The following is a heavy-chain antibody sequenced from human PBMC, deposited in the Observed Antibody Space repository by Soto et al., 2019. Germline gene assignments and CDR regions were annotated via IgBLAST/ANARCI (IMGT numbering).Heavy chain of an antibody. V-gene: IGHV3-23*01. CDR2: ISSSGSST. J-gene: IGHJ4*02. Sequence: EVQLLESGGGLVQPGGSLRLSCAASGFTFSHYAMSWVRQAPVKGLEWVSSISSSGSSTYYADSVKGRVTISTDHSKNILYLQMDNLRVEDTAIYYCAMAGELYYFDYRGQGTLVSVSS. D-gene: IGHD1-26*01. CDR3: AMAGELYYFDY. CDR1: GFTFSHYA.